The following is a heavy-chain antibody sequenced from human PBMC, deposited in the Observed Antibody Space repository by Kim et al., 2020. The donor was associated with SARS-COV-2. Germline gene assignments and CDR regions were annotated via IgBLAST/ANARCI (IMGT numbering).Heavy chain of an antibody. CDR3: ARVGIVVVPAAIFFRRRGSFDP. D-gene: IGHD2-2*03. CDR2: INHSGST. J-gene: IGHJ5*02. CDR1: GGSFSGYY. V-gene: IGHV4-34*01. Sequence: SETLSLTCAVYGGSFSGYYWSWIRQPPGKGLEWIGEINHSGSTNYNPSLKSRVTISVDTSKNQFSLKLSSVTAADTAVYYCARVGIVVVPAAIFFRRRGSFDPWGQGTLVTVSS.